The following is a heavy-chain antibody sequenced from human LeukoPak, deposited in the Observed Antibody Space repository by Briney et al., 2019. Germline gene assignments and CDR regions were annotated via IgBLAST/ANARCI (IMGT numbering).Heavy chain of an antibody. J-gene: IGHJ4*02. CDR1: GYSFTSYW. Sequence: GESLKISCKASGYSFTSYWIGWVRQMPGKGLEWMGIIDPSDSDTRYTPSFQGQVTISADKSLTTPYLQWNSLKASDTAMYYCARQTAMGRSGDYWGQGTLVIVSS. D-gene: IGHD5-18*01. CDR3: ARQTAMGRSGDY. V-gene: IGHV5-51*01. CDR2: IDPSDSDT.